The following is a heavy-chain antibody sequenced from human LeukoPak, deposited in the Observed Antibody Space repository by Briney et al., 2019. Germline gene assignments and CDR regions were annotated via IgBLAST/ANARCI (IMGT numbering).Heavy chain of an antibody. CDR3: AAALGRYGDYSRGYYFDY. D-gene: IGHD4-17*01. Sequence: SETLSLTCAVPGAFITNSHWWSWARQPPGKGLECIGEIYHSGTTNYNPSLQSRVTMSVDKSKNQFSLKLSSVTAADTAVYYCAAALGRYGDYSRGYYFDYWGQGTLVTVSS. V-gene: IGHV4-4*02. CDR2: IYHSGTT. J-gene: IGHJ4*02. CDR1: GAFITNSHW.